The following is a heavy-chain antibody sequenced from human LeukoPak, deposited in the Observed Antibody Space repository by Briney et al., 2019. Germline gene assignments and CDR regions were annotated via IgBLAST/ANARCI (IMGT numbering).Heavy chain of an antibody. CDR2: ISWSGGTI. D-gene: IGHD6-19*01. J-gene: IGHJ4*02. Sequence: GGSLRLSCAASGFTFDDYAMHWVRQAPGKGLEWVSGISWSGGTIAYADSVKGRFTISRDNAKNSLFLQMNSLRAEDTALYYCAKVDSSGCNEEPYFDCWGQGTLVTVSS. CDR3: AKVDSSGCNEEPYFDC. V-gene: IGHV3-9*01. CDR1: GFTFDDYA.